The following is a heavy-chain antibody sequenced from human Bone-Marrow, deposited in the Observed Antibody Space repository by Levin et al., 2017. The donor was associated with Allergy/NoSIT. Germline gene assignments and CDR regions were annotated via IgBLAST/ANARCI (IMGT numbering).Heavy chain of an antibody. CDR2: IYYSGST. CDR3: AREVESRFEENADYGDYPGPEPSYYYMDV. J-gene: IGHJ6*03. V-gene: IGHV4-39*07. CDR1: AGSISSSSYY. Sequence: PSETLSLICTVSAGSISSSSYYWGWIRQPPGTGLEWIGNIYYSGSTNYNPSLKSRVTISVDTSKNQFSLKLSSVTAADTAVYYCAREVESRFEENADYGDYPGPEPSYYYMDVWGKGTTVTVSS. D-gene: IGHD4-17*01.